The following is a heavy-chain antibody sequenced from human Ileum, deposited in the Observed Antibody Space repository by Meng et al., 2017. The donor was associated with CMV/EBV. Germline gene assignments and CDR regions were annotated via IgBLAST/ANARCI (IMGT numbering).Heavy chain of an antibody. J-gene: IGHJ4*02. CDR3: VRQVVAASFDY. D-gene: IGHD2-15*01. Sequence: QVQLQGSGPGLVKPSQTLSLTCTVSGGSITSGNYYWSWIRQPPGRGLEWIGYIYYSGSPYYKPSLKSRVTISLDTSKNQFSLNLRSVTATDSAVYYCVRQVVAASFDYWGQGVLVTVSS. V-gene: IGHV4-30-4*08. CDR2: IYYSGSP. CDR1: GGSITSGNYY.